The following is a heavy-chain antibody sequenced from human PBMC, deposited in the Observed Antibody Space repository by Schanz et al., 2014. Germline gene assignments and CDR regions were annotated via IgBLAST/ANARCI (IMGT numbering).Heavy chain of an antibody. CDR2: FNDGGVNK. Sequence: EVHLLESGGGLVEPGGSLRLSCATSGFSLDIFAVSWVRQAPGKGLEWVSSFNDGGVNKYYADSAKGRFTISRDNSKSTLYVEMNSLRVEDTAVYYCAKTLFPGGTQTFGNWGRGTLVTVSS. D-gene: IGHD2-8*02. J-gene: IGHJ4*02. CDR3: AKTLFPGGTQTFGN. V-gene: IGHV3-23*01. CDR1: GFSLDIFA.